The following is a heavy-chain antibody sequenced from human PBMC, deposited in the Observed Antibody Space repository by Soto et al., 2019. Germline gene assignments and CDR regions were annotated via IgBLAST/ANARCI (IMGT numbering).Heavy chain of an antibody. CDR3: ARTTAMVGSYYFDY. V-gene: IGHV4-4*02. D-gene: IGHD5-18*01. Sequence: SETLSLTCAVSGGSISSSNWWSWVRQPPGKGLEWIGEIYHSGSTNYNPSLKSRVTISVDTSKNQFSLKLSSVTAADTAVYYCARTTAMVGSYYFDYWGQGTLVTVSS. J-gene: IGHJ4*02. CDR2: IYHSGST. CDR1: GGSISSSNW.